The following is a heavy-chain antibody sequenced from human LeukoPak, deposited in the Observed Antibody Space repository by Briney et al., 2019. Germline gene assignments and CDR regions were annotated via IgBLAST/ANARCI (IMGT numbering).Heavy chain of an antibody. J-gene: IGHJ4*02. Sequence: ASVKVSCKASGYTFTSYDINWVRQATGQGLEWMGWMNPNSGNTGYAQRFQGRVTMTRNTSISTAYMELSSLRSEDTAVYYCASWGSSGYPXXXDYWGQGTLVTVSS. D-gene: IGHD3-22*01. CDR3: ASWGSSGYPXXXDY. V-gene: IGHV1-8*01. CDR1: GYTFTSYD. CDR2: MNPNSGNT.